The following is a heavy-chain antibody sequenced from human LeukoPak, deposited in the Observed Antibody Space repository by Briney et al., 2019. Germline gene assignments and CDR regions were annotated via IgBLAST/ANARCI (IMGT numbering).Heavy chain of an antibody. J-gene: IGHJ1*01. CDR2: IYHSGST. Sequence: SETLSLTCTVSGYSISSGYYWGWIRQPPGKGLERIGSIYHSGSTYYNPSLKSRVTISVDTSKNQFSLKLSSVTAADTAVYYCARARKLDGGYSAEYFQHWGQGTLVTVSS. V-gene: IGHV4-38-2*02. CDR1: GYSISSGYY. CDR3: ARARKLDGGYSAEYFQH. D-gene: IGHD3-22*01.